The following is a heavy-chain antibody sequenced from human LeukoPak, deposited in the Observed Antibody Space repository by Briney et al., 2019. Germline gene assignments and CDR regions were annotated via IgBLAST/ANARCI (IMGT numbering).Heavy chain of an antibody. Sequence: SVKVSCKASGGTFSSYAISWVRQAPGQGLEWMGAIIPICGRANYAQKFQGRVTITTDESTSTAYMELSSLRSEDTAVYYCASTPCSGGSCHGNYYYYMDVWGKGTTVTVSS. V-gene: IGHV1-69*05. D-gene: IGHD2-15*01. CDR2: IIPICGRA. CDR3: ASTPCSGGSCHGNYYYYMDV. CDR1: GGTFSSYA. J-gene: IGHJ6*03.